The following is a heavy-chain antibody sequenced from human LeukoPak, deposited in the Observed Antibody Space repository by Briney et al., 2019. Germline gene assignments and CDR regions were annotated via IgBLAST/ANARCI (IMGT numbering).Heavy chain of an antibody. CDR2: IIPIFGTA. Sequence: SVKVSCKASGGTFSSYAISWVRQAPGQGLEWMGGIIPIFGTAKYAQKFQGRVTITADKSTSTAYMELRSLRSDDTAVYYCARALPHRRLMDTTMNQHWFDPWGQGTLVTVSS. CDR3: ARALPHRRLMDTTMNQHWFDP. CDR1: GGTFSSYA. J-gene: IGHJ5*02. D-gene: IGHD5-18*01. V-gene: IGHV1-69*06.